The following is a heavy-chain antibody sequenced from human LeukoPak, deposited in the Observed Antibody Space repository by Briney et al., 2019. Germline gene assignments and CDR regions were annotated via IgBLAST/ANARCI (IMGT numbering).Heavy chain of an antibody. CDR1: GFTFSSYA. D-gene: IGHD6-19*01. J-gene: IGHJ4*02. Sequence: GGSLRLSCAASGFTFSSYAMSWVRQALEKGLELVSAISGSGVSTYYADSVKGRFTISRDNSKNTLYLQLNSVRAEDTAVYYCAKDQAGGWFVDYWGQGTLVTVSS. CDR2: ISGSGVST. CDR3: AKDQAGGWFVDY. V-gene: IGHV3-23*01.